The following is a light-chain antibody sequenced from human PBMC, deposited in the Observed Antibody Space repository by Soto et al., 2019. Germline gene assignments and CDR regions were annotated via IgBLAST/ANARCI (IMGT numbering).Light chain of an antibody. V-gene: IGKV3-20*01. Sequence: EIVLTQSPGTLSLSPGERATLSCRASQSVSSSYLAWYQQKPGQAPRLLIYGASSRATVIPDRFSGSGSGTDFTLTISRLEPEDFAGYYCQQYGSSPSWTFGQGTKGDIK. CDR1: QSVSSSY. CDR3: QQYGSSPSWT. CDR2: GAS. J-gene: IGKJ1*01.